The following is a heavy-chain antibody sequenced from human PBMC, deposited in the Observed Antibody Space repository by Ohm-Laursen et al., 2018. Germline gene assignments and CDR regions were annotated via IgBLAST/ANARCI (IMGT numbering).Heavy chain of an antibody. Sequence: SLRLSCAASGFTVSGNYMSWVRQAPGKGLEWVPVIYSGGSTYYADSVKGRFTISRDISKNTLYLQMNSLRGEDTAVYYCSRVSGYNTKEFDYWGQGTLVTVSS. J-gene: IGHJ4*02. CDR1: GFTVSGNY. D-gene: IGHD3-3*01. CDR3: SRVSGYNTKEFDY. CDR2: IYSGGST. V-gene: IGHV3-53*01.